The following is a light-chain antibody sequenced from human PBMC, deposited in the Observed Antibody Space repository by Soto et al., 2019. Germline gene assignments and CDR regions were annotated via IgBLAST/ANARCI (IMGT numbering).Light chain of an antibody. V-gene: IGKV3-20*01. J-gene: IGKJ5*01. Sequence: EIVLTQSPGTLSLSPGERATLSCKASQRVTSRYVAWYQQRVGQAPRLRIYGASSRATGIPGRFSGSGSGTDFTLTISRLEPEGFAVYYCQQYGDSPITFDQGKRLDI. CDR3: QQYGDSPIT. CDR1: QRVTSRY. CDR2: GAS.